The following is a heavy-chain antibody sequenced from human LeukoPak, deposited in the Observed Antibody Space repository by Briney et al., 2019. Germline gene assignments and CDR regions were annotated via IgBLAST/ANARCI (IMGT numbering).Heavy chain of an antibody. CDR2: ISASGSTI. CDR1: GFTFSSYE. D-gene: IGHD1-26*01. Sequence: PGGSLRLSCAASGFTFSSYEMNWVRQAPGKGLEWVSYISASGSTIYYADSVKGRFTISRDNAKNSLYLQMNSLRAEDTAIYYCARDRGVGARGYFEYWGQGTLVTVSS. V-gene: IGHV3-48*03. J-gene: IGHJ4*02. CDR3: ARDRGVGARGYFEY.